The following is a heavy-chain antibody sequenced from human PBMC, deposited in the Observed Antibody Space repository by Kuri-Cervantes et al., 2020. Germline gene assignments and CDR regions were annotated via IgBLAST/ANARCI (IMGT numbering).Heavy chain of an antibody. Sequence: SETLSLTCTVSGGSISSYYWSWIRQSPGKGLEWIGYIYYSGSTNYNPSLKSRVSISLDTSKNEFSLKLRSVTAADTAVYYCARAWGCYDSSGRTFDYWGQGTLVTVSS. J-gene: IGHJ4*02. V-gene: IGHV4-59*01. CDR1: GGSISSYY. D-gene: IGHD3-22*01. CDR3: ARAWGCYDSSGRTFDY. CDR2: IYYSGST.